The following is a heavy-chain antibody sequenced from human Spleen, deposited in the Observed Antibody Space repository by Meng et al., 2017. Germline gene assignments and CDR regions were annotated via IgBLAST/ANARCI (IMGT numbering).Heavy chain of an antibody. CDR3: ARDDPNYSDSGGNSQIWFDP. D-gene: IGHD3-22*01. CDR1: GYTFTGYY. J-gene: IGHJ5*02. V-gene: IGHV1-2*06. CDR2: INPNSGGT. Sequence: ASVKVSCKASGYTFTGYYMHWVRQAPGQGLEWMGRINPNSGGTNYAQKFQGRVTMTRDTSIRTVYMELRGLTSDDTAVYYCARDDPNYSDSGGNSQIWFDPWAQGTLVTVSS.